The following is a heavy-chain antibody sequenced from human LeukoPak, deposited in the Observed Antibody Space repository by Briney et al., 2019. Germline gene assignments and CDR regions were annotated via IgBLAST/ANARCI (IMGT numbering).Heavy chain of an antibody. J-gene: IGHJ3*02. CDR3: ARIGVDAFDI. Sequence: SGGSLRLSCAASGFTFSSYDMHWVRQATGKGLEWVSAIGTDGDTFYPGSVKGRFTISRDNAENSLYLQMNSLRAEDTAVYYRARIGVDAFDIWGQGTMVTVSS. V-gene: IGHV3-13*01. CDR1: GFTFSSYD. CDR2: IGTDGDT.